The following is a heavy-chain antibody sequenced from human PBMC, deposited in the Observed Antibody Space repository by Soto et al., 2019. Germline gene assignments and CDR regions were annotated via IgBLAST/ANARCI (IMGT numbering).Heavy chain of an antibody. D-gene: IGHD1-1*01. Sequence: EVQLVESGGGLVEPGGSLRHSCAASGFTFNDSWMTWVRQGPGKGLEWVGRIKTIDGGGTTDYTAPVKGRFTISRDDSKNTVYLQMNSLKIEDTAVYYCTIERCTGTNCYVKNAFDVWGQGTMVTVSS. CDR1: GFTFNDSW. CDR3: TIERCTGTNCYVKNAFDV. CDR2: IKTIDGGGTT. J-gene: IGHJ3*01. V-gene: IGHV3-15*01.